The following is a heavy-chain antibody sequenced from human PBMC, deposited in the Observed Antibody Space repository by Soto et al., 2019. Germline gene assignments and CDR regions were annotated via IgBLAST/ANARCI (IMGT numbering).Heavy chain of an antibody. Sequence: VKVSCKGSGDTFSTYTITWMRQAPGQGLERMGGIIPRSATSNYAQKFQGRGTMTADESTNTAYMELSSLRSEDTAVYYCAREGLVFVLTTVSSDSYSYAIDVWSQRTTLTLSS. D-gene: IGHD4-17*01. J-gene: IGHJ6*02. CDR3: AREGLVFVLTTVSSDSYSYAIDV. CDR2: IIPRSATS. CDR1: GDTFSTYT. V-gene: IGHV1-69*01.